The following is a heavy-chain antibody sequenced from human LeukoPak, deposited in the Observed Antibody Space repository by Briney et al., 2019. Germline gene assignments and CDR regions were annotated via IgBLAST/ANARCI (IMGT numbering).Heavy chain of an antibody. Sequence: GGSLRLSCAASGFTFSDYYMSWIRQAPGKGLEWVSSISSSGSTIYYADSVKGRFTISRDNAKNSLYLQMNSLRAEDTAVYYCARDPSLRYFDWLLSYYFDYWGQGTLVTVSS. J-gene: IGHJ4*02. CDR2: ISSSGSTI. CDR1: GFTFSDYY. V-gene: IGHV3-11*01. D-gene: IGHD3-9*01. CDR3: ARDPSLRYFDWLLSYYFDY.